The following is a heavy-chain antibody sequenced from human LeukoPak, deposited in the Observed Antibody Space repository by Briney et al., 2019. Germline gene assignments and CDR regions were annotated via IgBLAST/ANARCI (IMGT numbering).Heavy chain of an antibody. CDR3: ASGDYSSGWKLDY. V-gene: IGHV3-33*08. D-gene: IGHD6-19*01. CDR1: GFTFSDYY. Sequence: PGGSLRLSCAASGFTFSDYYMSWIRQAPGKGLEWVAVIWHDGSYKYYADSVKGRFTISRGNSKNTLYLQMNSLRAEDTAVYFCASGDYSSGWKLDYWGQGTLVTVSS. J-gene: IGHJ4*02. CDR2: IWHDGSYK.